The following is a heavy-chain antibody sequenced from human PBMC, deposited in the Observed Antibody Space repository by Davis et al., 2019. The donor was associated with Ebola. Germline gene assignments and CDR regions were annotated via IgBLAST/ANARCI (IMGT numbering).Heavy chain of an antibody. CDR3: AKGGGSYGNWYFDV. V-gene: IGHV3-73*01. CDR2: IRSKANSYAT. D-gene: IGHD1-26*01. CDR1: GFSVSSKY. Sequence: GGSLRLSCAASGFSVSSKYMSWVRQASGKGLEWVGRIRSKANSYATAYAASVKGRFTISRDDSKNTLYLQMNSLRAEDTAVYYCAKGGGSYGNWYFDVWGRGTLVTASS. J-gene: IGHJ2*01.